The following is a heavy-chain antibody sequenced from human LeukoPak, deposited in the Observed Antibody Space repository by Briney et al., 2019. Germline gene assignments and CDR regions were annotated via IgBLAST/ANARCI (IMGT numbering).Heavy chain of an antibody. CDR2: ISSSGSTI. V-gene: IGHV3-48*03. CDR1: GFTFSSYE. Sequence: XXLSCAASGFTFSSYEMNWVRQAQGKGLEWVSYISSSGSTIYYADSVKGRFTISRDNAKNSLYLQMNSLRAEDTAVYYCARSGYSGYTSFDYWGQGTLVTVSS. J-gene: IGHJ4*02. D-gene: IGHD5-12*01. CDR3: ARSGYSGYTSFDY.